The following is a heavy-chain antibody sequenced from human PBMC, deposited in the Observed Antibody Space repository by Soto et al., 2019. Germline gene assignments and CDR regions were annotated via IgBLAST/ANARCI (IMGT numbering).Heavy chain of an antibody. D-gene: IGHD3-10*01. Sequence: SETLSLTCSVSGGXISSYYWSWIRQPPGKGLEWIGYIYYSGSTNYNPSLKSRVTISVDTSKNQFSLKLSSVTAADTAVYYCARHGSGSYYNNWFDPWGQGTLVTVSS. CDR3: ARHGSGSYYNNWFDP. J-gene: IGHJ5*02. CDR1: GGXISSYY. CDR2: IYYSGST. V-gene: IGHV4-59*08.